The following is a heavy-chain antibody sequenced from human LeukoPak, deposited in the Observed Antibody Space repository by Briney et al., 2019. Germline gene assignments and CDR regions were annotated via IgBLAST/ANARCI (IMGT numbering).Heavy chain of an antibody. D-gene: IGHD6-19*01. CDR1: GFTLTNYW. V-gene: IGHV3-74*01. CDR2: INSAGSVT. J-gene: IGHJ4*02. Sequence: GGSLRLSCAASGFTLTNYWMHWVRQAPGKGLVWVSRINSAGSVTNYADSVKGRFTISRDNAKNTLYLQVNSLRAEDTAVYYCARASSVADDYWGQGTVVTVSS. CDR3: ARASSVADDY.